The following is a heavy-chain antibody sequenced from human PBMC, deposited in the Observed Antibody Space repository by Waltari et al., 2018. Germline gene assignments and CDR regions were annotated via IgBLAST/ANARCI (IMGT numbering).Heavy chain of an antibody. CDR3: ARHADRGPSICGFDS. Sequence: QLQLQESGPGLVKPSETLSLTCPFSGGSIRGGNQFWDWIRQPPGEGLEWIGSISGSGSTRYNPSLRSRVTISVDTSKKDQFSLRLSSVTAADTAVYFCARHADRGPSICGFDSWGQGTLVTVSS. D-gene: IGHD3-16*02. V-gene: IGHV4-39*01. J-gene: IGHJ5*01. CDR2: ISGSGST. CDR1: GGSIRGGNQF.